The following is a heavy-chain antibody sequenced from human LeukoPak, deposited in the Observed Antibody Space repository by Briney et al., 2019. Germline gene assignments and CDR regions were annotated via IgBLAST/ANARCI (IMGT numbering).Heavy chain of an antibody. D-gene: IGHD3-16*01. V-gene: IGHV3-21*06. CDR1: GFTFSSYA. J-gene: IGHJ4*02. Sequence: PGASLRLSCAASGFTFSSYATSWVRQAPGKGLEWVSSISSSSYYIYYADSVKGRFTISRDNAKNSLYLQMNSLRAEDTAVYYCARDYDYAFDYWGQGTLVTVSS. CDR3: ARDYDYAFDY. CDR2: ISSSSYYI.